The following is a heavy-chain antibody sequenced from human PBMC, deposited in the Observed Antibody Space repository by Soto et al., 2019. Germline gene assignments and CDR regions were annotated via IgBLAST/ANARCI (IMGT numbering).Heavy chain of an antibody. J-gene: IGHJ4*02. Sequence: PGGSLRLSCAASGFTLSSYGMHWVRQAPGKGLEWVAVISYDGSNKYYADSVKGRFTISRDNSKNTLYLQMNSLRAEDTAVYYCAKEMPVAGTKERPSSGREYYFDYWGKGTLVTVSS. V-gene: IGHV3-30*18. CDR1: GFTLSSYG. CDR3: AKEMPVAGTKERPSSGREYYFDY. CDR2: ISYDGSNK. D-gene: IGHD6-19*01.